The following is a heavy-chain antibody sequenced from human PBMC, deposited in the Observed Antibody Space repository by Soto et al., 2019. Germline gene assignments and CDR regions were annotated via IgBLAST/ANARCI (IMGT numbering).Heavy chain of an antibody. V-gene: IGHV3-48*02. D-gene: IGHD3-22*01. CDR2: ISSTSTTI. CDR1: GFTFNTYN. J-gene: IGHJ4*02. Sequence: EVQLVESGGDLVQPGGSLRLSCAASGFTFNTYNMNWVRQAPGKGLEWISYISSTSTTIYYADSVRGRFTISRDNAKNSLYLQMNSLRDDDTAVYFCARGGFETSGYVFDCWGQGALVTVSS. CDR3: ARGGFETSGYVFDC.